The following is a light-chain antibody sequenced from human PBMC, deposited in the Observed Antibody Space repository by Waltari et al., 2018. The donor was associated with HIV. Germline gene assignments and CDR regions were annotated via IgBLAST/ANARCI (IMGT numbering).Light chain of an antibody. CDR1: RSILYSSDTRNY. V-gene: IGKV4-1*01. Sequence: DIVMTQSPDSLPVSLGERATINCTSSRSILYSSDTRNYLAWYQQKPRQPPKLLISWASTRESGVPDRFSGGWSGTDFTLTITRLQAEDVAVYHCQQYFRIPPTFGGGTKVEIK. J-gene: IGKJ4*01. CDR3: QQYFRIPPT. CDR2: WAS.